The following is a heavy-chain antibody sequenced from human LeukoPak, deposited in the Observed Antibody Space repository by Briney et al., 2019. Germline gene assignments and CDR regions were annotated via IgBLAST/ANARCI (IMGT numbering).Heavy chain of an antibody. CDR2: INHSGST. V-gene: IGHV4-34*01. CDR1: GGSFSGYY. Sequence: SEALSLTCAVYGGSFSGYYWSWIRQPPEKGLEWIGEINHSGSTNYNPSLKSRVTISVDTSKNQFSLKLSSVTAADTAVYYCARGGGWVAPLGYWGQGTLVTVSS. D-gene: IGHD2-15*01. CDR3: ARGGGWVAPLGY. J-gene: IGHJ4*02.